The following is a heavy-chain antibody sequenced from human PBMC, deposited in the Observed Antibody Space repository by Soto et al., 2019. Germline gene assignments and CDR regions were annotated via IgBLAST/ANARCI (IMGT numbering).Heavy chain of an antibody. V-gene: IGHV3-30*18. D-gene: IGHD5-18*01. CDR1: GFTFSSYG. J-gene: IGHJ4*02. CDR2: ISYDGSNK. Sequence: QVQLVESGGGVVQPGRSLRLSCAASGFTFSSYGMHWVRQAPGKGLEWVAVISYDGSNKYYADSVKGRFTISRDNSKNTQQLQKNRQSTKNTAVYYGAKEWVHTAMVGSGYWGQGTLVTASS. CDR3: AKEWVHTAMVGSGY.